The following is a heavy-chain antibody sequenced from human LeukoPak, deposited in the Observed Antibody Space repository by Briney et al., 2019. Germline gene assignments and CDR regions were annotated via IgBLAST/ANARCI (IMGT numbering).Heavy chain of an antibody. CDR2: IIPIFGTA. CDR1: GGTFSSYA. D-gene: IGHD3-3*01. Sequence: SVKVFCKASGGTFSSYAISWVRQPLGQGLVWMGGIIPIFGTANYAQKFQGRVTITADETTSTAYMELSSLRSEDPAVYYCARVARYYDFWSGYPQGVGWFDHWGQGTLVTVSS. V-gene: IGHV1-69*01. CDR3: ARVARYYDFWSGYPQGVGWFDH. J-gene: IGHJ5*02.